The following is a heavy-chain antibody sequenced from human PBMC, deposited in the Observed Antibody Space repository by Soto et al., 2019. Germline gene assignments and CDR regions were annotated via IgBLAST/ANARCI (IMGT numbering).Heavy chain of an antibody. CDR3: ERGSPSSSRLGWLDP. J-gene: IGHJ5*02. Sequence: ASVKVSCKTSGYTFISYYVHWVRQAPGHGLEYMGMINPRDGAARYAQNFQGRVTVTRDMSTSTVDMELTGLRSEDTAVYYCERGSPSSSRLGWLDPWGQGTQVTVSS. D-gene: IGHD2-2*01. CDR2: INPRDGAA. CDR1: GYTFISYY. V-gene: IGHV1-46*01.